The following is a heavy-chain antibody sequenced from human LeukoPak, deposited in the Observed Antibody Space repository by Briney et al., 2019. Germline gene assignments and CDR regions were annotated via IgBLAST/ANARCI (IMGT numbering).Heavy chain of an antibody. Sequence: GGSLRLSCAASGFTFSSYSMNWVRQAPGKGLEWVSSVSSSSSYIYYADSVKGRFTISRDNAKNSLYLQMNSLRAEDTAVYYCARMGAVADLTFDYWGQGTLVTVSS. D-gene: IGHD6-19*01. V-gene: IGHV3-21*01. CDR1: GFTFSSYS. J-gene: IGHJ4*02. CDR3: ARMGAVADLTFDY. CDR2: VSSSSSYI.